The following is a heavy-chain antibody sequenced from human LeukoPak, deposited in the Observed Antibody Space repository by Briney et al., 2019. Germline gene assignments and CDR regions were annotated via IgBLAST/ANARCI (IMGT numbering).Heavy chain of an antibody. J-gene: IGHJ1*01. Sequence: SGPTLVKPTQTLTLTFTFSGFSLITNEVGVGWIRQPPVNALEWPALFYYNNNIFYSPSLENRVTVSRDTSKNQVVLTLTNVDPMDTATYYCALKHYDNGWHPFHHWGRGTLVTVSS. CDR1: GFSLITNEVG. CDR2: FYYNNNI. CDR3: ALKHYDNGWHPFHH. D-gene: IGHD3-16*01. V-gene: IGHV2-5*01.